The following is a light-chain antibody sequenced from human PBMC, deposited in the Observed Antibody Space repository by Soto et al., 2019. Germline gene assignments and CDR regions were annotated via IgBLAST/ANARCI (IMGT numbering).Light chain of an antibody. CDR1: SGDIGSYNR. CDR2: EVT. CDR3: SSYTNINTRACV. Sequence: ALTQPASVSGSPGQSITISCTGTSGDIGSYNRVSWYQQHPGKAPKLIIYEVTDRPSGVSNRFSGSQSGNTASLTISGLQAEDEAEYYCSSYTNINTRACVFGTGTKVTVL. V-gene: IGLV2-14*01. J-gene: IGLJ1*01.